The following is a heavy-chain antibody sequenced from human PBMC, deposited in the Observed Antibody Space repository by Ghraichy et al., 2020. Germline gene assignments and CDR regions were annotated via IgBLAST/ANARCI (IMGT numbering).Heavy chain of an antibody. CDR3: ARDGTSGWSGY. CDR1: GYTFTGYY. D-gene: IGHD6-19*01. CDR2: INPNSGGT. Sequence: ASVKVSCKASGYTFTGYYIHWVRQAPGQGLEWMGRINPNSGGTNYEQRFQGRVTMTRDTFINTAYMELSRLRSDDTAVYYCARDGTSGWSGYWGQGTLVTVSS. J-gene: IGHJ4*02. V-gene: IGHV1-2*06.